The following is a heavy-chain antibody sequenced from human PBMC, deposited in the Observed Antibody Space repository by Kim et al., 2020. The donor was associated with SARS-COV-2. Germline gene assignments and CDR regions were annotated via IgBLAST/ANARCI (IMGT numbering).Heavy chain of an antibody. Sequence: RFTISRDNDKNSLYLQMNSLRAEDTAVYYCARDQHEQQLADYYYYYGMDVWGQGTTVTVSS. D-gene: IGHD6-13*01. V-gene: IGHV3-11*06. CDR3: ARDQHEQQLADYYYYYGMDV. J-gene: IGHJ6*02.